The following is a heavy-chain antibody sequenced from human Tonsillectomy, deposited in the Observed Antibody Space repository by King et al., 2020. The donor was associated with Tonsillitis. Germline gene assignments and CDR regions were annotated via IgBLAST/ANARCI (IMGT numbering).Heavy chain of an antibody. J-gene: IGHJ6*02. V-gene: IGHV5-51*01. D-gene: IGHD6-13*01. CDR2: IYPGDSDT. CDR1: GYSFTSYW. Sequence: QLVQSGAEVKKPGESLKISCKGSGYSFTSYWIGWVRQMPGKGLEWMGIIYPGDSDTRYSPSFQGQVTISADKSISTAYLQWSSLKDSDTAMYYCARQGTIAAAGTYYYGMDVWGQGTTVTVSS. CDR3: ARQGTIAAAGTYYYGMDV.